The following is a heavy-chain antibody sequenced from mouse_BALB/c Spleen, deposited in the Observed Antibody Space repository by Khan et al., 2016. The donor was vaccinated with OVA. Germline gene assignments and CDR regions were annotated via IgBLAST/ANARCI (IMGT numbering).Heavy chain of an antibody. CDR2: ISGDSSTI. V-gene: IGHV5-17*02. CDR1: GFTFSSYG. D-gene: IGHD1-1*01. Sequence: VQLKESGGGLVQPGGSRKLSCAASGFTFSSYGMHWVRQAPEKGLEWVAYISGDSSTIYYVDTVKGRFTISRDNPKNTLFLQMTSLMSEDTARYYCATSYFYGYYFDYWGPGTTLTVSS. J-gene: IGHJ2*01. CDR3: ATSYFYGYYFDY.